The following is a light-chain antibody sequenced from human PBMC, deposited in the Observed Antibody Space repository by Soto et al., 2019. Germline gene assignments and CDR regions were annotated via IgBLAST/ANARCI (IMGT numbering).Light chain of an antibody. CDR1: QSVSSSY. Sequence: EIVLTQSPGTLSLSPGERATLSCRASQSVSSSYLAWYQQKPGQAPRPLIYGASSRATGVPDRFSGSGSGTDYTLTISRLEPEDFAVYYCQQYGNLPLTFGGGTKVDI. J-gene: IGKJ4*01. CDR2: GAS. CDR3: QQYGNLPLT. V-gene: IGKV3-20*01.